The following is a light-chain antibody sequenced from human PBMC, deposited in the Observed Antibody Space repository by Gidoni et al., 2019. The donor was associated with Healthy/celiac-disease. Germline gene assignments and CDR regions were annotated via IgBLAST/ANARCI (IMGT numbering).Light chain of an antibody. CDR1: SSNIGAGYD. Sequence: TISCTGSSSNIGAGYDVHWYQQLPGTAPKLLIYGNSNRPSGVPDRFSGSKSGTSASLAITGLQAEDEADYYCQSYDSSLSGWVFGGGTKLTVL. CDR3: QSYDSSLSGWV. J-gene: IGLJ3*02. V-gene: IGLV1-40*01. CDR2: GNS.